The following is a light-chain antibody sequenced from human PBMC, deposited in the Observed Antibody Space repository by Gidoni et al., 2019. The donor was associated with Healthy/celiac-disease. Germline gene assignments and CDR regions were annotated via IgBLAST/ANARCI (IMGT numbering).Light chain of an antibody. CDR1: SSDVGGYNY. Sequence: QSALPQPASASGSPGQSITISCTGTSSDVGGYNYVSWYQQHPGKAPKLMIYEVSNRPSGVSNRFSGSKSGNTASLTISGLQAEDEADYYCSSYTSSSTLPYVFGTGTKVTVL. CDR2: EVS. V-gene: IGLV2-14*01. CDR3: SSYTSSSTLPYV. J-gene: IGLJ1*01.